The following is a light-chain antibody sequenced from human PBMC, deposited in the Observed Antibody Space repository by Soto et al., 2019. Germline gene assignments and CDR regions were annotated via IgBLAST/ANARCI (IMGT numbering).Light chain of an antibody. CDR1: QSVSSSY. J-gene: IGKJ1*01. V-gene: IGKV3-20*01. CDR2: DAS. CDR3: QQYGSSPRT. Sequence: IVLMQSPGTLSLSPGERATLSCRASQSVSSSYLAWYQQKPGQAPRLLIYDASSRATGIPDRFSGSGSGTDFTLTISRLEPEDFAVYYCQQYGSSPRTFGQGTKVEIK.